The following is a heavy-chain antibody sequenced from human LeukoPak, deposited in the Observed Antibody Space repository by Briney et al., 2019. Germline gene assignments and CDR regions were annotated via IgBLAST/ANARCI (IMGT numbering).Heavy chain of an antibody. V-gene: IGHV4-30-2*01. CDR2: INRSGST. J-gene: IGHJ5*02. D-gene: IGHD2-21*01. CDR3: ARGGLWVLNWFDP. CDR1: GGSISSGGYS. Sequence: PSQTLSLTCAVSGGSISSGGYSWSWIRQPPGKGLEWIGEINRSGSTNYNPSLKSRVTISVDTSKNQFSLKLSSVTAADTAVYYCARGGLWVLNWFDPWGQGTLVTVSS.